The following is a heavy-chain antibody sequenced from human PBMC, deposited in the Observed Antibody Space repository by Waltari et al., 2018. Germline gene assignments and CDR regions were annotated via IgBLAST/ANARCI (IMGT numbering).Heavy chain of an antibody. Sequence: EVQLVESGGGLVQPGGSLRLSCGASGFTFSRYWMRWARQTPGKGLEWVANINYDGSQKYYVDSVKGRFTISRDNAKNSVYLQMNSLRVEDTAVYYCAKSRGFEYWGQGALITVSS. J-gene: IGHJ4*02. CDR2: INYDGSQK. CDR3: AKSRGFEY. CDR1: GFTFSRYW. D-gene: IGHD2-2*01. V-gene: IGHV3-7*01.